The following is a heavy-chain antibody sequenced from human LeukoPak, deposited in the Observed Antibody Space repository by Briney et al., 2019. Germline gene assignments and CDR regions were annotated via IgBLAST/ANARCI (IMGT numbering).Heavy chain of an antibody. CDR1: GFTFDDYA. D-gene: IGHD3-22*01. V-gene: IGHV3-43*02. CDR3: AKDSSGYYYVFQH. J-gene: IGHJ1*01. CDR2: ISGDGGST. Sequence: GGSLRLSCAASGFTFDDYAMHWVRQAPGRGLEWVSLISGDGGSTYYGDSVKGRFTISRDNSKNSLYLQMNSLGTEDTALYYCAKDSSGYYYVFQHWGQGTLVTVSS.